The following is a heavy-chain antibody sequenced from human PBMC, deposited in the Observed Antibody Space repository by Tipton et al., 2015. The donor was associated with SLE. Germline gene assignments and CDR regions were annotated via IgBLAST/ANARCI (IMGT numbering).Heavy chain of an antibody. V-gene: IGHV4-31*03. CDR1: GGSISSGGYY. CDR2: IYYSGST. Sequence: TLSLTCTVSGGSISSGGYYWSWIRQNPGKGLEWIGYIYYSGSTYYNPSLKSRVTISVDTSKNQFSLKLSSVTAADTAVYYCARLRGLLFAFDIWGQGTMVTVSS. D-gene: IGHD3-10*01. CDR3: ARLRGLLFAFDI. J-gene: IGHJ3*02.